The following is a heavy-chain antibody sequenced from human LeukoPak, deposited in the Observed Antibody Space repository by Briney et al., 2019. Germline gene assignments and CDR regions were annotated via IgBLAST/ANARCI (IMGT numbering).Heavy chain of an antibody. J-gene: IGHJ4*02. D-gene: IGHD6-13*01. CDR1: GHTFTDYY. Sequence: ASVKVSCKTSGHTFTDYYMHWMRQAPGQGLEWMGWINPNSAGTNYAQKFQGRVIMTRDTSISTAYMELTSLTSVDSAVYYCVRGAVAAAGTMDYWGQGTLVTVSS. V-gene: IGHV1-2*02. CDR3: VRGAVAAAGTMDY. CDR2: INPNSAGT.